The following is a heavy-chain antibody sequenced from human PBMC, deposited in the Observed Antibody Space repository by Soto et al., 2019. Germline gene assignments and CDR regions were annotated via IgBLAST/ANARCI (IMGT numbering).Heavy chain of an antibody. CDR1: GDTFNFYT. D-gene: IGHD3-10*01. V-gene: IGHV1-69*02. CDR3: ATSYGSGSRPFDY. CDR2: IIPMLGMS. J-gene: IGHJ4*02. Sequence: VASVKVSCKASGDTFNFYTISWVRQAPGQGLEWMGRIIPMLGMSNYAQKFQDRVTIIADKSTSTAYMQLSSLRSEDTAIYYCATSYGSGSRPFDYWGQGTLVTVSS.